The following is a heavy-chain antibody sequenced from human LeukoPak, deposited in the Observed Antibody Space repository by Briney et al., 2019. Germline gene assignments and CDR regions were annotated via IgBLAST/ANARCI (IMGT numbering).Heavy chain of an antibody. CDR3: ARGVIRGVKATYYYGSGSYLYYFDY. CDR1: GGSFSGYY. CDR2: INHSGST. V-gene: IGHV4-34*01. Sequence: SGTLSLTCAVYGGSFSGYYWSWIRQPPGKGLEWIGEINHSGSTNYNPSLKSRVTISVDTSKNQFSLKLSSVTAADTAVYYCARGVIRGVKATYYYGSGSYLYYFDYWGQGTLVTVSS. D-gene: IGHD3-10*01. J-gene: IGHJ4*02.